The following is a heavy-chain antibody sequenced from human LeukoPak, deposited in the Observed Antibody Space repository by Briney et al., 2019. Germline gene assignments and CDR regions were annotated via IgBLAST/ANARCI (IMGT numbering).Heavy chain of an antibody. CDR2: VYYSGST. D-gene: IGHD1-1*01. CDR1: GGSIINYY. V-gene: IGHV4-59*01. Sequence: PSETLSLTCTVSGGSIINYYWTWIRQPPGKGLEWIGYVYYSGSTNYNPSLKSRVTISVDTSKNQFSLKLSSVTAADTAVYYCARGGTTFRRSHYFDYWGQGTLVTVSS. J-gene: IGHJ4*02. CDR3: ARGGTTFRRSHYFDY.